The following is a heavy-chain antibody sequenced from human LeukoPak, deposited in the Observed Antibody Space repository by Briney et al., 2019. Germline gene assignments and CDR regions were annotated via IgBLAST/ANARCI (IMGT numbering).Heavy chain of an antibody. D-gene: IGHD2-15*01. Sequence: GGSLRLSCATSGFTFSFYGMHWVRQAPGKGLEWVAFIQYDGSYTFYADSVQGRFSISRDNSKNTLFLQMNSLRAEDTAVYYCARSRWRFDPWGQGTLVTVSS. CDR3: ARSRWRFDP. CDR2: IQYDGSYT. V-gene: IGHV3-33*05. J-gene: IGHJ5*02. CDR1: GFTFSFYG.